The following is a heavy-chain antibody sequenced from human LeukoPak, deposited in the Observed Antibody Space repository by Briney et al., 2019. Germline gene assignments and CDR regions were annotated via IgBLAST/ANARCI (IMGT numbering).Heavy chain of an antibody. CDR3: ARGSLSGYSYGYLLGLDP. J-gene: IGHJ5*02. D-gene: IGHD5-18*01. Sequence: GGSLRLSCAASGFTFSSYWMSWVRQAPGKGLEWVANIKQDGSEKYYVDSVKGRFTISRDNAKNSLYLQMNSLRAEDTAVYYCARGSLSGYSYGYLLGLDPWGQGTLVTVSS. CDR1: GFTFSSYW. CDR2: IKQDGSEK. V-gene: IGHV3-7*01.